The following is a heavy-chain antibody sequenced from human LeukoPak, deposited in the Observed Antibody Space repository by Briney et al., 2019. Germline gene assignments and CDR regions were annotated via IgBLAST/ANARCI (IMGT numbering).Heavy chain of an antibody. J-gene: IGHJ3*02. V-gene: IGHV3-30-3*01. D-gene: IGHD2-2*03. CDR2: ISYDASHK. CDR3: ARDYGLGAFDI. Sequence: GGSLRLSCTASGFTLSSHAMHWVRQAPGKGREWVADISYDASHKYYADSVKGRFTISRDNSKHTLYLQMNSLTAEDTAVYYCARDYGLGAFDIWGQGTMVTVSS. CDR1: GFTLSSHA.